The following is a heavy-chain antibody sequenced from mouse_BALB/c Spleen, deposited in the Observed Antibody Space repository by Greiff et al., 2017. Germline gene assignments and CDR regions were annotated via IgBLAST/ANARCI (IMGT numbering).Heavy chain of an antibody. Sequence: EVQLQESGGGLVKPGGSLKLSCAASGFTFSSYAMSWVRQTPEKRLEWVASISSGGSTYYPDSVKGRFTISRDNARNILYLQMSSLRSEDTAMYYCARIDDYDAGYWYFDVWGAGTTVTVSS. D-gene: IGHD2-4*01. J-gene: IGHJ1*01. CDR2: ISSGGST. CDR3: ARIDDYDAGYWYFDV. V-gene: IGHV5-6-5*01. CDR1: GFTFSSYA.